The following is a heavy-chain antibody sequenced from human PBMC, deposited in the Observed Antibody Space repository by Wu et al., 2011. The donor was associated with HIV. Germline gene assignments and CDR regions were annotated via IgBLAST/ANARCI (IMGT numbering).Heavy chain of an antibody. Sequence: QVQLVQSGVEVKEPGASVKVSCRASAYTFTNFGYTWVRQAPGQGLEWMGWISAYNGNTNYAQKFQDRVTMTTDPSTNTAYMELRSLRSDDTAVYFCARSPYDTSASGGCSSTSCYPPADYWGQGTLVTVSS. D-gene: IGHD2-2*01. V-gene: IGHV1-18*01. CDR3: ARSPYDTSASGGCSSTSCYPPADY. J-gene: IGHJ4*02. CDR1: AYTFTNFG. CDR2: ISAYNGNT.